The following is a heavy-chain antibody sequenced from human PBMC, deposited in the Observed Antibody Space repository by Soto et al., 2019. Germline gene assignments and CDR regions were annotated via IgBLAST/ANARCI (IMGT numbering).Heavy chain of an antibody. CDR3: ARVGAPTTYSHYRMDA. V-gene: IGHV1-46*01. CDR1: GYTFTSYY. Sequence: ASVKVSCKASGYTFTSYYMHWVRQAPGQGLEWMGIINPSGGSTRYAQKFQGRVTMTRDTSTSTVYMELSSLRSEDTAVYYCARVGAPTTYSHYRMDAWGQGTTVPVSS. J-gene: IGHJ6*02. D-gene: IGHD3-16*01. CDR2: INPSGGST.